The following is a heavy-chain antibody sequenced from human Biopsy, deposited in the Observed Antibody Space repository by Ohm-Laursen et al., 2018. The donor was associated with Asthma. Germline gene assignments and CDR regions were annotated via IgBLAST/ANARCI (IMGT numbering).Heavy chain of an antibody. CDR1: GVNVTNNY. CDR2: MYAGGSR. Sequence: GSLRLSCAASGVNVTNNYMTWVRQAPGKGLEWVSIMYAGGSRFYADRVKGRFTISRDNSRNRLYLQINRLTVEDSAVYFCARQSGQDYGDSSGFDIWGQGTKVAVSS. D-gene: IGHD3-22*01. J-gene: IGHJ3*02. V-gene: IGHV3-66*02. CDR3: ARQSGQDYGDSSGFDI.